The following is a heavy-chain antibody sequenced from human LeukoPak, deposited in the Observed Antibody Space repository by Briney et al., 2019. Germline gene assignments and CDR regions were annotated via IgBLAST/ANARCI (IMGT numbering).Heavy chain of an antibody. CDR3: AREARIAAAGRFDY. CDR2: IIPIFGTA. J-gene: IGHJ4*02. D-gene: IGHD6-13*01. Sequence: VASVKVSCKASGGTFSSYAISWVRQAPGQGLEWMGGIIPIFGTANYAQKFQGRVTITADESTSTAYMELSSLRSEDTAVYYCAREARIAAAGRFDYWGQGTLVTVS. CDR1: GGTFSSYA. V-gene: IGHV1-69*01.